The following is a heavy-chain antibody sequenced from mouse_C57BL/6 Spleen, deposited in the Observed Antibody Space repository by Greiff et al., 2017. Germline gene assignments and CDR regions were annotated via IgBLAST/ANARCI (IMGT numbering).Heavy chain of an antibody. J-gene: IGHJ4*01. V-gene: IGHV1-64*01. CDR3: ARPYYYGSSWYYAMDY. Sequence: QVQLQQPGAELVKPGASVKLSCKASGYTFTSSWMHWVKQRPGQGLEWIGMIHPNSGSTNYNEKFKSKATLTVDKSSSTAYMQLSSLTSEDSAVYYCARPYYYGSSWYYAMDYWGQGTSVTVSS. D-gene: IGHD1-1*01. CDR1: GYTFTSSW. CDR2: IHPNSGST.